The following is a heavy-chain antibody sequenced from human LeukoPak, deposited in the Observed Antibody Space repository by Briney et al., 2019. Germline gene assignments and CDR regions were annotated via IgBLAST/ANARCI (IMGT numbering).Heavy chain of an antibody. Sequence: SETLSLTCTVSGGSISSYYWRWLRQPPGKGLEWVGYIYYSGSTNYNPSLKSRVTISVDTSKNQFSLKLSSVTAADTGVYYCARLMVRGGRFDPWGQGTLVTVSS. CDR1: GGSISSYY. CDR3: ARLMVRGGRFDP. D-gene: IGHD3-10*01. CDR2: IYYSGST. V-gene: IGHV4-59*01. J-gene: IGHJ5*02.